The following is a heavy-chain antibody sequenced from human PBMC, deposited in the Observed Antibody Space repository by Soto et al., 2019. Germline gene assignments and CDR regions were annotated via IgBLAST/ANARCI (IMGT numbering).Heavy chain of an antibody. Sequence: QVQLVQSGAEVKKPGASVKVSCKASGYTFISYPVHWVRQTPGQGLEWMGIVNPSSGGTSYSQKFQGRATMTRDTSPSTVYMELSSLRSDDTAVYYCARRGYGYYTGAYFDFWGQGTLVTVSS. J-gene: IGHJ4*02. CDR2: VNPSSGGT. D-gene: IGHD5-18*01. CDR1: GYTFISYP. CDR3: ARRGYGYYTGAYFDF. V-gene: IGHV1-46*03.